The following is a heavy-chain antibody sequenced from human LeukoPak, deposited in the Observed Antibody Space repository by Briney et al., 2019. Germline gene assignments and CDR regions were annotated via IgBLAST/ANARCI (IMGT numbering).Heavy chain of an antibody. Sequence: GGSLRLSCAASGFTFSSYSMNWVRQAPGKGLEWVSSISSSSSYIYYADSVKGRFTISRDNAKNSLYLQMNSLRAEDTAVYYCARDRPYYYDSSGYWPDAFDIWGQGTMVTVSS. CDR1: GFTFSSYS. V-gene: IGHV3-21*01. CDR2: ISSSSSYI. J-gene: IGHJ3*02. D-gene: IGHD3-22*01. CDR3: ARDRPYYYDSSGYWPDAFDI.